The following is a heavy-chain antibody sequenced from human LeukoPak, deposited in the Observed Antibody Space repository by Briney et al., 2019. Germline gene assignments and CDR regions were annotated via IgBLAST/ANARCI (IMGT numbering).Heavy chain of an antibody. CDR2: IKQDGSEK. J-gene: IGHJ4*02. V-gene: IGHV3-7*01. Sequence: PGGSLRLSCAASGFTFSHYAMTWVRQSPGKGLEWVANIKQDGSEKYYVDSLKGRFTISRDNAKNSLYLQMNSLRVEDTGVYYCARVTPLSGYAPDYWGQGTLVTVSS. CDR1: GFTFSHYA. CDR3: ARVTPLSGYAPDY. D-gene: IGHD5-12*01.